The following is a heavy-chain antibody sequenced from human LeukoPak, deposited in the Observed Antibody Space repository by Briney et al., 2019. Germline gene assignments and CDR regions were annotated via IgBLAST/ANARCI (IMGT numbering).Heavy chain of an antibody. J-gene: IGHJ6*02. CDR2: INHSGST. D-gene: IGHD2-15*01. CDR1: GGSFSGYD. Sequence: PSETLSLTCAVYGGSFSGYDWSGIRQPPGKGLEWIGEINHSGSTNYSPSLKSRVTISVDTSKNHFSLKVRSVTAADTAVYYCARGHGGLGGMDVWGQGTTVTVSS. V-gene: IGHV4-34*01. CDR3: ARGHGGLGGMDV.